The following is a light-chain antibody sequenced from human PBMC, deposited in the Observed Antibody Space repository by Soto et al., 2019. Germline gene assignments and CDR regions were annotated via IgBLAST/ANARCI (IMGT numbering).Light chain of an antibody. CDR3: AAWDDGLNGVL. CDR2: SGN. Sequence: QSVLTQPPSASGTPGQRVTISCSGSSSNIGSNSVNWYQQLPGTAPKLLIYSGNQRPSGVPDRFSGSKSGTSASLAISGLQSEDEADYYCAAWDDGLNGVLFGGGTQLTVL. V-gene: IGLV1-44*01. CDR1: SSNIGSNS. J-gene: IGLJ2*01.